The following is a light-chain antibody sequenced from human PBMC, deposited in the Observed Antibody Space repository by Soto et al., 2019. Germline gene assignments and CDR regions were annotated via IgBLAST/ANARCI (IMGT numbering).Light chain of an antibody. CDR3: QQYNNWPPYT. V-gene: IGKV3-15*01. CDR1: QSVSSN. J-gene: IGKJ2*01. Sequence: EIVMTQSPATLYVSTGERATLSCRASQSVSSNLAWYQQKPGQAPRLLIYGASTRATGIPARFSGSGSGTEFTLTISSLQSEDFAVYYCQQYNNWPPYTFGQGTKLEI. CDR2: GAS.